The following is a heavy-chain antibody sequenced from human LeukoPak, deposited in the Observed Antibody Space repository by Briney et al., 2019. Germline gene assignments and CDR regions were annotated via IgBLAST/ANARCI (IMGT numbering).Heavy chain of an antibody. J-gene: IGHJ4*02. CDR3: AKGAYYHGSGRYFDY. CDR1: GFTFSSYA. Sequence: GGSLRLSCAASGFTFSSYAMNWVRQAPGKGLEWVSAISGSGGATYYADSVTGRFTMSRDNSKNTLYLQMNSLRAEDTAVYYCAKGAYYHGSGRYFDYWGQGTLVTVSS. V-gene: IGHV3-23*01. CDR2: ISGSGGAT. D-gene: IGHD3-10*01.